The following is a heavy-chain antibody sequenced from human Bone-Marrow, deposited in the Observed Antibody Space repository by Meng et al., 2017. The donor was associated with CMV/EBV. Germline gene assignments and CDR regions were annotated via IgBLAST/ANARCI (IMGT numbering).Heavy chain of an antibody. CDR3: ASLREGLLRYFDWSRYYYYGMDV. D-gene: IGHD3-9*01. Sequence: GESLKISCAASGFTFSSYGMHWVRQAPGKGLEWVAVIWYDGSNKYYADSVKGRFTISRDNSKNTLYLQMNSLRAEDTAVYYCASLREGLLRYFDWSRYYYYGMDVWGQGTTVTVSS. CDR2: IWYDGSNK. V-gene: IGHV3-30*02. J-gene: IGHJ6*02. CDR1: GFTFSSYG.